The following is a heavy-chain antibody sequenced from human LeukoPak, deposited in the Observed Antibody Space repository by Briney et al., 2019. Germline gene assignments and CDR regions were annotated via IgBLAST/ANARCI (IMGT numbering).Heavy chain of an antibody. V-gene: IGHV1-2*06. D-gene: IGHD6-13*01. J-gene: IGHJ5*02. CDR2: INPNSGGT. Sequence: ASVKVSCKASGYTLTDYYMHWVRQAPGQGLEWMGRINPNSGGTNYAQKFQGRVTITADESTSTAYMELSSLRSEDTAVYYCARGSLGSSWYGNWFDPWGQGTLVTVSS. CDR1: GYTLTDYY. CDR3: ARGSLGSSWYGNWFDP.